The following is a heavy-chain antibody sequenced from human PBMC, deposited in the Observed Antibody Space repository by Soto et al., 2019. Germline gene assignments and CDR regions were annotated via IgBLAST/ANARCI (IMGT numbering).Heavy chain of an antibody. Sequence: PGGSLRLSCAASGFTFSSYGMHWVRQAPGKGLEWVAVIWYDGSNKYYADSVKGRFTISRDNSKNTLYLQMNSLRAEDTAVYYCASGGSGYDLIGGIDYWGQGTLVTVSS. CDR3: ASGGSGYDLIGGIDY. D-gene: IGHD5-12*01. CDR1: GFTFSSYG. CDR2: IWYDGSNK. J-gene: IGHJ4*02. V-gene: IGHV3-33*01.